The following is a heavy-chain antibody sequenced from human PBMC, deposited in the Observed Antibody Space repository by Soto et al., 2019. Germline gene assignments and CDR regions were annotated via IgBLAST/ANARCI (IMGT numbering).Heavy chain of an antibody. CDR3: ARGNSGAFDI. CDR2: MNPLNGDT. V-gene: IGHV1-3*01. D-gene: IGHD6-19*01. Sequence: ASVKVSCKASGYTLTTYSMHWVRQAPGQRLEWMGWMNPLNGDTKYSQRFQGRLTIIRDTSASTAYMELSSLRSEDTAIYYCARGNSGAFDIWG. CDR1: GYTLTTYS. J-gene: IGHJ3*02.